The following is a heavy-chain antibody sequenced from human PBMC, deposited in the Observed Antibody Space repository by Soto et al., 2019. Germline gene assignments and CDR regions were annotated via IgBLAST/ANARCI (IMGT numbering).Heavy chain of an antibody. V-gene: IGHV3-21*01. CDR2: ISSSGYI. CDR3: ARDCSGGSCYPGMDV. D-gene: IGHD2-15*01. CDR1: GFNFNSYT. J-gene: IGHJ6*02. Sequence: GGSLRLSCAASGFNFNSYTINWVRQAPGKRLEWLSSISSSGYIFSTDPVRGRFTISRDNAKNSVYLQINSLRAEDTAVYFCARDCSGGSCYPGMDVWGQGTTVTVPS.